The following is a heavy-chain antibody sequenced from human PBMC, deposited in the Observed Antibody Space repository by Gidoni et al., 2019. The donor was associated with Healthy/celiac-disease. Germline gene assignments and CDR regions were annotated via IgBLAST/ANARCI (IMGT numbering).Heavy chain of an antibody. Sequence: QLQLQESGPGLVKPSETLSLTCTVSGGSISSSSYYSGWIRQPPGKGLEWIGSIYYSGSTYYNPSLKSRVTISVDTSKNQFSQKLSSVTAADTAVYYCARDGGTYYYDSSGYYRPYWYFDLWGRGTLVTVSS. V-gene: IGHV4-39*01. CDR2: IYYSGST. D-gene: IGHD3-22*01. J-gene: IGHJ2*01. CDR3: ARDGGTYYYDSSGYYRPYWYFDL. CDR1: GGSISSSSYY.